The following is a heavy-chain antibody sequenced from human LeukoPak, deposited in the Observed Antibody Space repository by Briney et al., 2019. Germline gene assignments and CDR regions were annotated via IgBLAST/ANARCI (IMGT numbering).Heavy chain of an antibody. J-gene: IGHJ4*02. Sequence: EASVKVSCKASGGTFSSYAISWVRQAPGQGLEWMGRIITILGIANYAQKFQGRVTITADKSTSTAYMELSSLRSEDTAVYYCARDSTTDDFRSPHYFDYWGQGTLVTVSS. D-gene: IGHD3-3*01. CDR2: IITILGIA. CDR1: GGTFSSYA. V-gene: IGHV1-69*04. CDR3: ARDSTTDDFRSPHYFDY.